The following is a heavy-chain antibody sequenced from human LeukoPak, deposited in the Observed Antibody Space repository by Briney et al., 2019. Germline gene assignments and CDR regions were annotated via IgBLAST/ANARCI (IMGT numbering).Heavy chain of an antibody. CDR3: ASDDCGDTCYPGGY. V-gene: IGHV1-3*01. D-gene: IGHD2-21*01. J-gene: IGHJ4*02. CDR1: GYTFTKYV. Sequence: ASVKVSCKASGYTFTKYVVHWVRQAPGQRPDWMGWINAGNGDTKYSQNFQDRVTITRDTSANTAYMELSSLTSEDTALYYCASDDCGDTCYPGGYWGQGTLVTVSS. CDR2: INAGNGDT.